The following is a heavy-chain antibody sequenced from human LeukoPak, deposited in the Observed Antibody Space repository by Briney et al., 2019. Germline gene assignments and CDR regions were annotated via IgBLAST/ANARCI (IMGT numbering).Heavy chain of an antibody. J-gene: IGHJ3*01. CDR3: AKDLALAGTGGGFDV. Sequence: GGSLRLSCAASGSTFTTYAINWVRQAPGKGLEWVSGISADGKAYYADSVKGRFTISRDNSKNTVSLQMSSLRAEDTALYYCAKDLALAGTGGGFDVWGQGTRVAVSS. CDR1: GSTFTTYA. CDR2: ISADGKA. D-gene: IGHD6-19*01. V-gene: IGHV3-23*01.